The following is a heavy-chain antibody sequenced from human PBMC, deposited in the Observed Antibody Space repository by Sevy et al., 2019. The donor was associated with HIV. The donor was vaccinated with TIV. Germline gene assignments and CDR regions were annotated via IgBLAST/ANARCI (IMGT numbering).Heavy chain of an antibody. V-gene: IGHV2-70*11. CDR3: ARLRLTAAAGTSYYYYGMDV. Sequence: SGPTLVKPTQTLTLTCTFSGFSLSTSGMCVSWIRQPPGKALEWLARIDWDEDKYYSKSLKTRPTISKDTSKNHGVLTMTNMNPVDTATYYWARLRLTAAAGTSYYYYGMDVWGQGTTVTVSS. CDR1: GFSLSTSGMC. J-gene: IGHJ6*02. D-gene: IGHD6-13*01. CDR2: IDWDEDK.